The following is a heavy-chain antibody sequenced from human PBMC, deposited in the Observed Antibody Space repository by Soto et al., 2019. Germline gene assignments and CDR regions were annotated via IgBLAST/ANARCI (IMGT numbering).Heavy chain of an antibody. CDR2: ISAYNGNT. CDR3: ARAPQAAAGIYYYYYMDV. J-gene: IGHJ6*03. Sequence: GASVKVSCNASGYTFTSYGISLVRQAPGQGLEWTGWISAYNGNTNYAQKLQGRVTMTTDTSTSTAYMELRSLRSDDTAVYYCARAPQAAAGIYYYYYMDVWGKGTTVTVSS. V-gene: IGHV1-18*01. CDR1: GYTFTSYG. D-gene: IGHD6-13*01.